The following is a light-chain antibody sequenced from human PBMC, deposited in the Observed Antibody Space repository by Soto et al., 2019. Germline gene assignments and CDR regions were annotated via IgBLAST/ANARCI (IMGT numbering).Light chain of an antibody. CDR3: QQSNNWPRT. Sequence: EIVMTQSPATLSVSPGERATLSCRASQSVSSDLAWYHQKPGQAPRLLIYSASTRATGIPARFSGSGSGTEFALTINSLQSEDFAVDYCQQSNNWPRTFGQGKKVEI. CDR2: SAS. CDR1: QSVSSD. J-gene: IGKJ1*01. V-gene: IGKV3-15*01.